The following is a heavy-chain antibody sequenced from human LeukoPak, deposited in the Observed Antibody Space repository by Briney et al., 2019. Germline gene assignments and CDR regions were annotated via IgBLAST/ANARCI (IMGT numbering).Heavy chain of an antibody. Sequence: SETLSLTCTVSGGSISSSSYYWGWIRQPPGKGLEWIGSIYYSGSTYYNPSLKSRVTISVDTSKNQFSLKLSSVTAADTAVYYCARERIRWELRQELDYWGQGTLVTVSS. J-gene: IGHJ4*02. D-gene: IGHD1-26*01. V-gene: IGHV4-39*07. CDR2: IYYSGST. CDR1: GGSISSSSYY. CDR3: ARERIRWELRQELDY.